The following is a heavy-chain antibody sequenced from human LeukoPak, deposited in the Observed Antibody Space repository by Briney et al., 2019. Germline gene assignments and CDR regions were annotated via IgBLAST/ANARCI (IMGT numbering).Heavy chain of an antibody. CDR3: AKDSNGYNSYNWFDP. V-gene: IGHV3-30*02. CDR1: GFTFSSYG. D-gene: IGHD5-24*01. Sequence: GGSLRLSCAASGFTFSSYGMHWVRQAPGKGLEWVAFIRYDGSNKYYADSVKGRFTISRDNSKNTLYLQMNSLRAEDTAVYYCAKDSNGYNSYNWFDPWGQGTLVTVSS. CDR2: IRYDGSNK. J-gene: IGHJ5*02.